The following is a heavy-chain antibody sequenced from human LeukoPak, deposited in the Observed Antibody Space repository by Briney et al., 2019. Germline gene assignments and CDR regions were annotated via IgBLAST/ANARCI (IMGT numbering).Heavy chain of an antibody. J-gene: IGHJ5*02. CDR1: GGTFSSYA. Sequence: GASVKVSCKASGGTFSSYAISWVRQAPGQGLEWMGWINPNSGGTNYAQKFQGRVTMTRDTSISTAYMELSRLRSDDTAVYYCARDSFGELWFDPWGQGTLVTVSS. CDR3: ARDSFGELWFDP. V-gene: IGHV1-2*02. D-gene: IGHD3-10*01. CDR2: INPNSGGT.